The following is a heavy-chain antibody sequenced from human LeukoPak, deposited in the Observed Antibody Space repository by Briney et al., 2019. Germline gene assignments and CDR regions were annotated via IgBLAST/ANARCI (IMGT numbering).Heavy chain of an antibody. V-gene: IGHV1-18*01. CDR1: GYTFTSYG. Sequence: ASVKVSCKASGYTFTSYGISWVRQAPGQGLEWMGWISAYNGNTNYAQKLQGRVTMTTDTSTSTAYMELRSLRSDDTAVYYCARAVRTPLRYYYMDVWGKGTTVTVSS. CDR2: ISAYNGNT. J-gene: IGHJ6*03. CDR3: ARAVRTPLRYYYMDV.